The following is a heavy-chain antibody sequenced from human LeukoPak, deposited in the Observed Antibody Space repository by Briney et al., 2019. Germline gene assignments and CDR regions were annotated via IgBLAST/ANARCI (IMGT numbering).Heavy chain of an antibody. D-gene: IGHD6-19*01. CDR1: GFTVSSNY. CDR3: ARGPIGWALDY. V-gene: IGHV3-66*02. CDR2: YSGDST. Sequence: GGSLRLSCAASGFTVSSNYIYSGDSTYYADSVKGRFTISRDNSKNTLYLQMNSLRAEDTAVYYCARGPIGWALDYWGQGTLVTVSS. J-gene: IGHJ4*02.